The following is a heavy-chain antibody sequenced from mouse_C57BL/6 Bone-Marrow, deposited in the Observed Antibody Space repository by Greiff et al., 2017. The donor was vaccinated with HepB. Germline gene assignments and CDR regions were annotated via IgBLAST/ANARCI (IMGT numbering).Heavy chain of an antibody. Sequence: DVMLVESGEGLVKPGGSLKLSCAASGFTFSSYAMSWVRQTPEKRLEWVAYISSGGDYIYYADTVKGRFTISRDNARNTLYLQMSSLKSEDTAMYYCTRDYYSNYDAMDYWGQGTSVTVSS. J-gene: IGHJ4*01. CDR1: GFTFSSYA. V-gene: IGHV5-9-1*02. CDR3: TRDYYSNYDAMDY. CDR2: ISSGGDYI. D-gene: IGHD2-5*01.